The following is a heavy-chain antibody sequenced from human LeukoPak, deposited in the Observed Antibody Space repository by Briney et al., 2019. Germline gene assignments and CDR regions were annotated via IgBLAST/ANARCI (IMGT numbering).Heavy chain of an antibody. V-gene: IGHV4-34*01. CDR1: GGSFSGYY. CDR3: ARGYPGGIVVVPAATSFDY. Sequence: PSETLSLTCAVYGGSFSGYYWSWIRQPPGKGLEGIGEINHSGSTNYNPSLTSRVTISVDTSKNQCSLKLSSVTAADTAVYYCARGYPGGIVVVPAATSFDYWGQGTLVTVSS. D-gene: IGHD2-2*01. J-gene: IGHJ4*02. CDR2: INHSGST.